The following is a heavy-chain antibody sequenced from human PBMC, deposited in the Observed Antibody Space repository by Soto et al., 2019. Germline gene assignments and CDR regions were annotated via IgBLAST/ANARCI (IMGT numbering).Heavy chain of an antibody. J-gene: IGHJ6*02. CDR2: ISAYNGNT. CDR3: ARDLGPTVIPPMDV. Sequence: AASVKVSCKASGYTFTSYGISWVRQAPGQGLEWMGWISAYNGNTNYAQKLQGRVTMTTDTSTSTAYMELRSLRSDDTAVYYCARDLGPTVIPPMDVWGQGTTVTVS. V-gene: IGHV1-18*01. D-gene: IGHD4-17*01. CDR1: GYTFTSYG.